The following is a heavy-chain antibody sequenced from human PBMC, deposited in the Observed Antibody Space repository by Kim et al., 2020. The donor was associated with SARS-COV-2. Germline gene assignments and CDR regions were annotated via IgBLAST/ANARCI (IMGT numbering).Heavy chain of an antibody. D-gene: IGHD5-18*01. J-gene: IGHJ4*02. V-gene: IGHV4-39*01. Sequence: YDNPSIKSRITISVDASKNQFSLRLTSLTAADTAVYYCAGGPDTAKTGYWGQGTLVTVSS. CDR3: AGGPDTAKTGY.